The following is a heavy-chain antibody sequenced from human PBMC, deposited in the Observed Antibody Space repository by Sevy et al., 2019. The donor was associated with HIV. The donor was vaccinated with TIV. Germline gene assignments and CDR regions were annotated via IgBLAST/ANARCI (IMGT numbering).Heavy chain of an antibody. CDR2: IRSKANSYAT. V-gene: IGHV3-73*01. J-gene: IGHJ6*02. CDR3: TRHQPPFGSRPYYYYGMDV. D-gene: IGHD1-26*01. CDR1: GFTFSGSA. Sequence: GGSLRLSCAASGFTFSGSAMHWVRQASGKGLEWVGHIRSKANSYATAYAASVKGRFTISRDDSKNTAYLQMNSLKTEDTAVYYCTRHQPPFGSRPYYYYGMDVWGQGTTVTVSS.